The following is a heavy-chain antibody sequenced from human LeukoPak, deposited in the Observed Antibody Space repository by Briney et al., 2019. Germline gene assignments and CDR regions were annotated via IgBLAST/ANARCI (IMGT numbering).Heavy chain of an antibody. D-gene: IGHD3-10*01. CDR3: AKDLGFGGDYYGMDV. CDR2: ISFDGNNK. J-gene: IGHJ6*04. Sequence: GGSLRLSCEASGFTFTSYGLHWVRQTPGQGLEWVAVISFDGNNKLYADSVKGRFIISRDNSKNTLYLQLNSLTAEDTALYSCAKDLGFGGDYYGMDVWGKGTTVTVSS. V-gene: IGHV3-30*18. CDR1: GFTFTSYG.